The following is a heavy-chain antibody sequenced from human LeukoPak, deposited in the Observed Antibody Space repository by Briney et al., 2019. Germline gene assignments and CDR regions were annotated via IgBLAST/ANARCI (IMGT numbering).Heavy chain of an antibody. CDR2: ISWNSDTI. CDR1: GFTFDDYA. D-gene: IGHD7-27*01. J-gene: IGHJ4*02. V-gene: IGHV3-9*01. CDR3: ARDYVWGSSESDY. Sequence: PGGSLRLSCAVSGFTFDDYAMHWVRQVPGKGLEWVSGISWNSDTIDLADSVKGRFTISRDNAKNSLYLQMNSLRVEDTAIYYCARDYVWGSSESDYWGQGTLVTVSS.